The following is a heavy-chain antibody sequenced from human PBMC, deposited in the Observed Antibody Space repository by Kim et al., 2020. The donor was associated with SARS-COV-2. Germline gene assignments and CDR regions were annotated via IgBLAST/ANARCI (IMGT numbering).Heavy chain of an antibody. J-gene: IGHJ6*02. V-gene: IGHV1-58*01. D-gene: IGHD6-13*01. CDR3: AAAPGIAADYYGMDV. Sequence: QKFQEEATITRDMSTSTAYMELSSLRSEDTAVYYCAAAPGIAADYYGMDVWGQGTTVTVSS.